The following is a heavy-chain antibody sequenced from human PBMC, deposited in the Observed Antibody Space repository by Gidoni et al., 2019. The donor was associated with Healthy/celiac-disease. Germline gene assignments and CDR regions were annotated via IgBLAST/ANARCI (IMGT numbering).Heavy chain of an antibody. CDR2: ISSSSSYI. CDR3: ARARDVDTAMLLIDY. CDR1: GFTFSSYS. V-gene: IGHV3-21*01. Sequence: EVQLVESGGGLVKPGGSLRLSCAASGFTFSSYSMNWVRQAPGKGLEWVSSISSSSSYIYYADSVKGRFTISRDNAKNSLYLQINSLRAEDTAVYYCARARDVDTAMLLIDYWGQGTLVTVSS. D-gene: IGHD5-18*01. J-gene: IGHJ4*02.